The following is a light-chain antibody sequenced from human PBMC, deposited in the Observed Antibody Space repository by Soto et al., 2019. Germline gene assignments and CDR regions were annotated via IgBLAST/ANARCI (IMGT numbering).Light chain of an antibody. V-gene: IGKV1-5*01. CDR2: DAS. Sequence: GDGVTITCRASQSISSWLAWYQQKPGKAPKLLIYDASSLESGVPSRFSGGGSGTEFSLTISSLQPDDFATYYCQQYNYFWAFGQGTKVDIK. CDR1: QSISSW. CDR3: QQYNYFWA. J-gene: IGKJ1*01.